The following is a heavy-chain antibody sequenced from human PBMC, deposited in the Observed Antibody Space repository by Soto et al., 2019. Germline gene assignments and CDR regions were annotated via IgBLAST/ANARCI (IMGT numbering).Heavy chain of an antibody. V-gene: IGHV3-7*03. CDR2: IKQDGSEK. D-gene: IGHD3-22*01. J-gene: IGHJ4*02. Sequence: GGSLRLSCAASGSTFSSYWMSWVRQAPGKGLEWVANIKQDGSEKYYVDSVKGRFTISRDNAKNSLYLQMNSLRAEDTAVYYCAADYYDSSGYYESSDYWGQGTLVTVSS. CDR1: GSTFSSYW. CDR3: AADYYDSSGYYESSDY.